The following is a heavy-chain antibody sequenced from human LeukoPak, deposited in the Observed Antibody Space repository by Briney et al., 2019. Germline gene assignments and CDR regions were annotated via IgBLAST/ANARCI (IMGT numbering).Heavy chain of an antibody. CDR1: GGSICSGGYS. V-gene: IGHV4-30-2*01. J-gene: IGHJ4*02. D-gene: IGHD5-12*01. Sequence: SQTLSLTCAVSGGSICSGGYSWSWIRQPPGKGLEWIGYIYHSGSTFYNPSLKSRVTISVDRSKNQFSLKLSSVTAADTAVYYCASGYSGYDPLNYWGQGTLVTVSS. CDR3: ASGYSGYDPLNY. CDR2: IYHSGST.